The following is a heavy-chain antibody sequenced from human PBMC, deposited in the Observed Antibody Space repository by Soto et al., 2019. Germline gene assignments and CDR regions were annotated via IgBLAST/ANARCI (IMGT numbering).Heavy chain of an antibody. V-gene: IGHV1-58*01. J-gene: IGHJ3*02. CDR1: GFTLGDSA. CDR2: ILVASGGT. CDR3: AAAVSMIYNKALYAFDM. D-gene: IGHD4-4*01. Sequence: QMQLVQSGPEVKKPGTSVRVSCKASGFTLGDSAVHWVRQARGQRLEWMGWILVASGGTNYAENFEERVTIGRDMSTRTASMELSSLGSEETALYFCAAAVSMIYNKALYAFDMWGQGTLVTVSS.